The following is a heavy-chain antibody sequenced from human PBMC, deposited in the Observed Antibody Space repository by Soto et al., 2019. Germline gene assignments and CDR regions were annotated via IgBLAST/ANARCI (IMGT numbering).Heavy chain of an antibody. Sequence: QVHLVQSGAEVKKPGASVIVSCKASGYTFTNYDINWVRQAPGQGLEWMGWMNPNSDNTGYAEKFQGRVTMTRNTSISTAYMELSSLRSEYKAVYYCARAYCGGDCYPDYWGQGTLVSVSP. J-gene: IGHJ4*02. CDR3: ARAYCGGDCYPDY. CDR1: GYTFTNYD. CDR2: MNPNSDNT. V-gene: IGHV1-8*01. D-gene: IGHD2-21*02.